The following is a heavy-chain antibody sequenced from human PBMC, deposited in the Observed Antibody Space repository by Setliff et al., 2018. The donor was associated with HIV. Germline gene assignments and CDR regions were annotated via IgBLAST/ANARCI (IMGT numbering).Heavy chain of an antibody. CDR2: IDRDGITT. J-gene: IGHJ4*02. D-gene: IGHD7-27*01. CDR1: GFTFNNYE. V-gene: IGHV3-23*03. Sequence: PGGSLRLSCATSGFTFNNYEFNWVRQAPGKGLEWVSRIDRDGITTAYADSVKGRFTISRDTSKNTLYLQMNSLRAEDTAVFYCAKDDQRSGASDYWGQGTLVTVSS. CDR3: AKDDQRSGASDY.